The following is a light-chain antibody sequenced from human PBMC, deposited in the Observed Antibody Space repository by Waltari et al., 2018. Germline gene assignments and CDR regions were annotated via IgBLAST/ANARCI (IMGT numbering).Light chain of an antibody. Sequence: VILTQSPATLSLSPGERATLSCRASQSVRNYLAWYQQKPGQAPRLLIYCASSRATGIPDRFSGSGSGTDFTLTISSLEPEDFAVYYCQKYSSSPWTFGQGTKVEIK. CDR3: QKYSSSPWT. CDR1: QSVRNY. V-gene: IGKV3-20*01. J-gene: IGKJ1*01. CDR2: CAS.